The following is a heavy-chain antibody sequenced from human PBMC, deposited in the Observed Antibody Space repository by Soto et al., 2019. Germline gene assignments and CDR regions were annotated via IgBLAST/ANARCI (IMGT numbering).Heavy chain of an antibody. CDR3: ARGSTSSSWNNWFDP. CDR2: TYYRSKWYN. Sequence: KQSQTLSLTCAISGDSVSSNSAAWNWIRQSPSRGLEWLGRTYYRSKWYNDYAGSVKSRITINTDTSKNPFSLQLNSVTPEDTAVYYCARGSTSSSWNNWFDPWGQGTLVTVSS. V-gene: IGHV6-1*01. D-gene: IGHD6-13*01. J-gene: IGHJ5*02. CDR1: GDSVSSNSAA.